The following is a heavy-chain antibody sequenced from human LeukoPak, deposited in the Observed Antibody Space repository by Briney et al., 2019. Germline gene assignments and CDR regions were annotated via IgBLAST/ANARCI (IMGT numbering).Heavy chain of an antibody. CDR3: ARVVGYYYGMDV. V-gene: IGHV1-2*02. CDR2: INPNSGGT. D-gene: IGHD1-26*01. J-gene: IGHJ6*02. CDR1: GYTFTSYG. Sequence: GASVKVSCKASGYTFTSYGISWVRQAPGQGLEWMGWINPNSGGTNYAQKFQGRVTMTRDTSISTAYMELSRLRSDDTAVYYCARVVGYYYGMDVWGQGTTVTVSS.